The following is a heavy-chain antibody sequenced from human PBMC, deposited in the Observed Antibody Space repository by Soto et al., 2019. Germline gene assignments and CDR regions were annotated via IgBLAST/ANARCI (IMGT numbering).Heavy chain of an antibody. D-gene: IGHD3-3*01. Sequence: ASVKVSCKASGYTFTSYGISWVRQAPGQGLEWMGWISAYNGNTNYAQKLQGRVTMTTDISTSTAYMELRSLRSDDTAVYYCARDRPDFWSGYCHPRFDPCGHATLATVSS. CDR2: ISAYNGNT. J-gene: IGHJ5*02. V-gene: IGHV1-18*04. CDR3: ARDRPDFWSGYCHPRFDP. CDR1: GYTFTSYG.